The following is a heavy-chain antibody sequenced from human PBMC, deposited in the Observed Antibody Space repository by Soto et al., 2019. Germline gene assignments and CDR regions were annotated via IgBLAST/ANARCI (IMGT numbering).Heavy chain of an antibody. CDR1: GYSFTNYW. Sequence: GESLKISCKVSGYSFTNYWISWVHQMPGKGLEWMGRIDPSDSYINYSPSFQGHVTISADKSTNTAFLQWSSLKASDTAIYYCARHRGYDSRSYIDYWGQGTLVTVSS. CDR2: IDPSDSYI. V-gene: IGHV5-10-1*01. J-gene: IGHJ4*02. CDR3: ARHRGYDSRSYIDY. D-gene: IGHD3-10*01.